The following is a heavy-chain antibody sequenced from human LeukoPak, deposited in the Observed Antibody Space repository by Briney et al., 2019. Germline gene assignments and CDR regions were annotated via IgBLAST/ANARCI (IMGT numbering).Heavy chain of an antibody. V-gene: IGHV4-59*01. CDR1: GGSISSYY. D-gene: IGHD4-11*01. CDR2: IYYSGST. Sequence: SETLSLTCTVSGGSISSYYWSWIRQPPGKGLEWIGYIYYSGSTNYNPSLKSRVTISVDTSKNQFSLKLGSVTAADTAVYYCARALQYGYYYGMDVWGQGTTVTVSS. J-gene: IGHJ6*02. CDR3: ARALQYGYYYGMDV.